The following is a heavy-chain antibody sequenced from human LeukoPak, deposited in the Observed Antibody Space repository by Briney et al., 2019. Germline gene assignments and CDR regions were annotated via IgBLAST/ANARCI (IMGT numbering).Heavy chain of an antibody. CDR2: ITRSSNYI. CDR1: GFTFSSYS. D-gene: IGHD6-19*01. V-gene: IGHV3-21*01. Sequence: GGSLRLSCVASGFTFSSYSMNWVRQAPGKGLEWVSSITRSSNYIYYADSVKGRFTISRDNSKNTLYLQMNSLKAEDTAVYYCARAPYSSGWSYYFDYWGQGTLVTVSS. J-gene: IGHJ4*02. CDR3: ARAPYSSGWSYYFDY.